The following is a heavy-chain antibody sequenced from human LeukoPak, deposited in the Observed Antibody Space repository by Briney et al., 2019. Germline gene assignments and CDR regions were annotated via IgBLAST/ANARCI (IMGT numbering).Heavy chain of an antibody. CDR2: IYYSGRT. Sequence: SETLSLTCTVSGGSINNYYWNWIRQPPGKGLEWIGYIYYSGRTNYNPALKSRVSMSIDTSKNQFSLKLTSVTAADTATYYCARETSLAGFASGLGFNYWGQGILVSVSS. D-gene: IGHD6-19*01. CDR1: GGSINNYY. CDR3: ARETSLAGFASGLGFNY. J-gene: IGHJ4*02. V-gene: IGHV4-59*01.